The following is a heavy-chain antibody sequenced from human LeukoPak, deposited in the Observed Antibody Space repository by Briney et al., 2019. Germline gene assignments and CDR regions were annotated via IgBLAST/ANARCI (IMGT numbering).Heavy chain of an antibody. CDR3: AGAGEYRLYSYYYYYMDV. CDR2: INPNSGGA. Sequence: GASVKVSCKASGYTFTGYYMHWVRQAPGQGLEWMGWINPNSGGANYAQKFQGRVSMTRDTSISTAYMDLSRLRSDDTAVYYCAGAGEYRLYSYYYYYMDVWGKGTTVTVSS. V-gene: IGHV1-2*02. J-gene: IGHJ6*03. CDR1: GYTFTGYY. D-gene: IGHD3-10*01.